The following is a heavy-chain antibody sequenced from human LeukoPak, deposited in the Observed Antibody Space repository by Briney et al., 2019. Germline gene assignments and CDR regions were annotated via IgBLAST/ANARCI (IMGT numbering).Heavy chain of an antibody. D-gene: IGHD2-15*01. CDR1: GFTFKNYA. CDR2: ISGSDAGT. Sequence: GGSLRLSCAASGFTFKNYAMSWVRQAPGKGLEWVSAISGSDAGTYYADSVKGRFTISRDNSKNTLYLQMNSLRAEDAAVYHCAKAPLGRCSGAICYYFDYWGQGTLVTVSS. CDR3: AKAPLGRCSGAICYYFDY. J-gene: IGHJ4*02. V-gene: IGHV3-23*01.